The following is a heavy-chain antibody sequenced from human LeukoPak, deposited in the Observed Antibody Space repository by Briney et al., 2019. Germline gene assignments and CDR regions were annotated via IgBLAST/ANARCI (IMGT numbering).Heavy chain of an antibody. CDR3: ARDWSYYDILTGLV. D-gene: IGHD3-9*01. CDR1: GFTFSSYW. Sequence: GGSLRLSCAASGFTFSSYWMHWVRQAPGKGLVWDSRINSDGSSTSYADSVKGRFAISRDNAKNTLYLQMNSLRAEDTAVYYCARDWSYYDILTGLVWGQGTLVTVSS. V-gene: IGHV3-74*01. CDR2: INSDGSST. J-gene: IGHJ4*02.